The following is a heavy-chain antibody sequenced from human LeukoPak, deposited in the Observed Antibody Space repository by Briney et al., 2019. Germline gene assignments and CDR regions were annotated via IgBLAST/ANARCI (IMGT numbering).Heavy chain of an antibody. CDR3: ASGPSKRYYYDSSAKGGFDY. D-gene: IGHD3-22*01. Sequence: PSETLSLTCAVYGGSFSGYYWSWIRQPPGKGLEWIGEINHSGSTNYNPSLKSRVTISVDTSKNQFSLKLSSVTAADTAVYYCASGPSKRYYYDSSAKGGFDYWGQGTLVTVSS. CDR2: INHSGST. V-gene: IGHV4-34*01. J-gene: IGHJ4*02. CDR1: GGSFSGYY.